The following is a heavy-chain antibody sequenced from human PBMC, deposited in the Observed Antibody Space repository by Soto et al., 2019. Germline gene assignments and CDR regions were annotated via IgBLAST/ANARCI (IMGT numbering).Heavy chain of an antibody. V-gene: IGHV3-9*01. J-gene: IGHJ4*02. CDR3: VRDLDVSGYARFDY. D-gene: IGHD3-22*01. CDR2: ISWNSGNI. CDR1: GFTFDDHA. Sequence: EVQLVESGGGLVQPGRSLRLSCAASGFTFDDHAMHWVRQVPGKGLEWVSGISWNSGNIGYADSVKGRFTISRDNAEKSLYLQMNSLRVEDTALYYCVRDLDVSGYARFDYWGQGTLVTVSS.